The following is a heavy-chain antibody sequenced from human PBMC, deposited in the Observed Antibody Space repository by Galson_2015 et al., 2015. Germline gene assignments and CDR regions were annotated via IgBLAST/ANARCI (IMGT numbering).Heavy chain of an antibody. Sequence: SLRLSCAASGFTFSSYAMHWVRQAPGMGLEWVSAITGSGASTYYADSVKGRFTISRDNSKNTLYLLMNSLRAKDTAVYYCAYGSGSYFDYWGQGTLVTVSS. CDR2: ITGSGAST. D-gene: IGHD3-10*01. J-gene: IGHJ4*02. CDR1: GFTFSSYA. CDR3: AYGSGSYFDY. V-gene: IGHV3-23*01.